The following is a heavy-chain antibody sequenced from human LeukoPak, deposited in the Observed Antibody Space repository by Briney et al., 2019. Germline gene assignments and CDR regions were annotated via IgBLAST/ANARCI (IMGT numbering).Heavy chain of an antibody. D-gene: IGHD6-13*01. CDR1: GFTFTDYT. J-gene: IGHJ4*02. CDR3: AKDPTEYGSSWHGYFDY. CDR2: ISWNSGSI. V-gene: IGHV3-9*01. Sequence: PGGSLRLSCAASGFTFTDYTMHWVRQAPGKGLEWVSGISWNSGSIGYADSVKGRFTISRDNAKTSLYLQMNSLRAEDTALYYCAKDPTEYGSSWHGYFDYWGQGTLVTVSS.